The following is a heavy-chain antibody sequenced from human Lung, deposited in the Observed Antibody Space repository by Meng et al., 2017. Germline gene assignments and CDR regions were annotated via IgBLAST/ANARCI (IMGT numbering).Heavy chain of an antibody. CDR3: AKDANSYDFWSGYFGGMGV. V-gene: IGHV3-23*01. J-gene: IGHJ6*02. D-gene: IGHD3-3*01. Sequence: GESLKISCAASGFTFSSYAMSWVRQAPGKGLECVSAISGSGGSTYYADSVKGRFTISRDNSKNTLYLQMNSLRADDTAVYYCAKDANSYDFWSGYFGGMGVWGQGTTVTVSS. CDR1: GFTFSSYA. CDR2: ISGSGGST.